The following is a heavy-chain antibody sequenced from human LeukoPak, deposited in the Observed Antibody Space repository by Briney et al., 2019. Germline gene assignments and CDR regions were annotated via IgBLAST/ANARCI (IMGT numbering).Heavy chain of an antibody. CDR2: IWYDGSNK. V-gene: IGHV3-33*01. CDR3: ARWGNDYSQFDS. D-gene: IGHD4-11*01. Sequence: GGSLRLSCAASGFTFSSYGMHWVRQAPGKGLEWVAVIWYDGSNKYYADSVKGRFTISRDNSKNTLFLQMNSLRTEDTAVYFCARWGNDYSQFDSWGQGTLVTVS. J-gene: IGHJ4*02. CDR1: GFTFSSYG.